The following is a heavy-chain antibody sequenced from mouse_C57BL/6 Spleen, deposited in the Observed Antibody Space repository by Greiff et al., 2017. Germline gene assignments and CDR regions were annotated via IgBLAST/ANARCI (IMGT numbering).Heavy chain of an antibody. CDR3: ARHDYDGGLFDY. CDR2: INPNNGGT. Sequence: EVQLQQSGPELVKPGASVKIPCKASGYTFTDYNMDWVKQSHGQSLEWIGDINPNNGGTNYNQKFKGKATLTVDKSSSTAYMELRSLTSEDTAVYYCARHDYDGGLFDYWGQGTTLTVSS. CDR1: GYTFTDYN. J-gene: IGHJ2*01. V-gene: IGHV1-18*01. D-gene: IGHD2-4*01.